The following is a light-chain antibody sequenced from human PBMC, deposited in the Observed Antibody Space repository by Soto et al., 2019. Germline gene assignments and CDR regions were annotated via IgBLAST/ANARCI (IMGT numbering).Light chain of an antibody. CDR1: QNIISN. J-gene: IGKJ5*01. V-gene: IGKV3-15*01. CDR2: GAS. Sequence: EIVLTQSPATLSGSPGEIATLSVRANQNIISNLAWYQQKPGQAPRLLIYGASTRATGVPARFSGSGSGTEFTLTISSLQSEDFEVYYCQQYNNWPITFGQGTRLEIK. CDR3: QQYNNWPIT.